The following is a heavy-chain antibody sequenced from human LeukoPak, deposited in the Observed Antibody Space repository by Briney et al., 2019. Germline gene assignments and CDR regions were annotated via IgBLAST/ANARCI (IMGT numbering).Heavy chain of an antibody. CDR2: IRYDGSNK. D-gene: IGHD2-15*01. CDR1: GFTFSSYG. CDR3: AKELLALSTYPATLDY. V-gene: IGHV3-30*02. Sequence: GGSLRLSCAASGFTFSSYGMHWVRRAPGKGLEWVAFIRYDGSNKYYADSVKGRFTISRDNSKNTLYLQMNSLRAEDTAVYYCAKELLALSTYPATLDYWGQGTLVTVSS. J-gene: IGHJ4*02.